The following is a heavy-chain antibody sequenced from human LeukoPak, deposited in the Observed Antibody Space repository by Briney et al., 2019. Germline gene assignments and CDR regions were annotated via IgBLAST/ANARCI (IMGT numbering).Heavy chain of an antibody. J-gene: IGHJ5*02. V-gene: IGHV4-34*01. Sequence: SETLSLTCAVYGGSFSGYYWSWIRQPPGKGLEWIGEINHSGSTNYNPSLKSRVTISVDTSKNQFSLKLSSVTAADTAVYYCARAPSGIAAAFDPWGQGTLVTVSS. CDR3: ARAPSGIAAAFDP. CDR1: GGSFSGYY. D-gene: IGHD6-13*01. CDR2: INHSGST.